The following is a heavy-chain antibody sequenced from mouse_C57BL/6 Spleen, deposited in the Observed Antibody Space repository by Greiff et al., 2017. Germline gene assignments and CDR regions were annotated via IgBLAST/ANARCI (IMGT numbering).Heavy chain of an antibody. V-gene: IGHV1-15*01. CDR1: GYTFTDYE. CDR3: ARSALGRGWYFDV. Sequence: VQLQQSGAELVRPGASVTLSCKASGYTFTDYEMHWVKQTPVHGLEWIGAIDPETGGTAYNQKFKGKAILTADKSSSTAYMELRSLTSGDSAVYYCARSALGRGWYFDVWGTGTTVTVSS. CDR2: IDPETGGT. J-gene: IGHJ1*03. D-gene: IGHD4-1*01.